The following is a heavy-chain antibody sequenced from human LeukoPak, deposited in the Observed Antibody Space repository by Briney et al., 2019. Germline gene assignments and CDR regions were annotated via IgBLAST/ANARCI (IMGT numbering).Heavy chain of an antibody. Sequence: PGGSLRLSCVASGFTITSYNMNWVRQAPGKGLEWVASITSGSDYIYYADSVKGRFTISRDNSKNTLYLQMNSLRAEDTAVYYCAKIPQGDPPWGQGTLVTVSS. J-gene: IGHJ5*02. CDR1: GFTITSYN. D-gene: IGHD3-16*01. CDR2: ITSGSDYI. V-gene: IGHV3-23*01. CDR3: AKIPQGDPP.